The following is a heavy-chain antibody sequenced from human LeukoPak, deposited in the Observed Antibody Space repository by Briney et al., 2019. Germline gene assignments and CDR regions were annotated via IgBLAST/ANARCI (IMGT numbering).Heavy chain of an antibody. D-gene: IGHD1-26*01. J-gene: IGHJ2*01. Sequence: ASVKVSCKASGYTFTGYYMHWVRQAPGQGLEWTGWINPNSGGTNYAQKFQGRVTMTRDTSISTAYMELSRLRSDDTAVYYCAAPSSGSYSPWYFDLWGRGTLVTVSS. CDR2: INPNSGGT. CDR1: GYTFTGYY. V-gene: IGHV1-2*02. CDR3: AAPSSGSYSPWYFDL.